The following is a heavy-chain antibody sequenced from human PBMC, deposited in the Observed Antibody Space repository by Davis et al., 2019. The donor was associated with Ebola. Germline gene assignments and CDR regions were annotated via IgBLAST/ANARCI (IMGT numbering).Heavy chain of an antibody. V-gene: IGHV3-23*01. CDR3: ARTSYYYDSTGLYYFDY. Sequence: GGSLRLSCAASGFTFTIYALSWVRQAPGKGLEWVSTINGRGDTTYYADSVKGRFTVSRDNSKNTLFLQMDTLSAEDTAVYYCARTSYYYDSTGLYYFDYWGLGTLVTVSS. J-gene: IGHJ4*02. CDR1: GFTFTIYA. CDR2: INGRGDTT. D-gene: IGHD3-22*01.